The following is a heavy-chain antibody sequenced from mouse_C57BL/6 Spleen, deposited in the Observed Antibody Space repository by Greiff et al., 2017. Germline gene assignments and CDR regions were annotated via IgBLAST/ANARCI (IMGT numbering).Heavy chain of an antibody. CDR1: GYTFTEYT. CDR2: VYPGSGSI. D-gene: IGHD2-1*01. J-gene: IGHJ4*01. CDR3: ARHERGDGNSLYAMDY. Sequence: VKLQESGAELVKPGASVKLSCKASGYTFTEYTIHWVKQRSGQGLEWIGWVYPGSGSIKYNEKFKDKATLTADKSSSTVYMELSRLTSEDSAVYFCARHERGDGNSLYAMDYWGQGTSVTVSS. V-gene: IGHV1-62-2*01.